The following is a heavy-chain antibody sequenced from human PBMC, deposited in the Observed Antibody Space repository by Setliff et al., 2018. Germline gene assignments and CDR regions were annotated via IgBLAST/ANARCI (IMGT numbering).Heavy chain of an antibody. D-gene: IGHD3-10*01. CDR2: ISGYTGKT. J-gene: IGHJ4*02. V-gene: IGHV1-18*01. Sequence: ASVKVSCKTSGFTFSDFGISWVRQAPGQGLEWMGWISGYTGKTYYTPKLHGRVTLTTDTSTSTAYMELRSLGSDDTAVYYCARQSGSGSSPYFDFWGQGTLVTSPQ. CDR1: GFTFSDFG. CDR3: ARQSGSGSSPYFDF.